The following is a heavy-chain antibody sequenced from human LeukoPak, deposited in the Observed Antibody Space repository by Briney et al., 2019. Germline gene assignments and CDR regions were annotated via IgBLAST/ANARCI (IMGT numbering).Heavy chain of an antibody. CDR1: GFTFSSYS. D-gene: IGHD5-18*01. Sequence: GGSLRLSYAASGFTFSSYSMNWVRQAPGKGLEWVSSISSSSSYIYYADSVKGRFTISRDNAKNSLYLQMNSLRAEDTAVYYCARGTVQLGLPIDYWGQGTLVSVSS. CDR2: ISSSSSYI. V-gene: IGHV3-21*01. CDR3: ARGTVQLGLPIDY. J-gene: IGHJ4*02.